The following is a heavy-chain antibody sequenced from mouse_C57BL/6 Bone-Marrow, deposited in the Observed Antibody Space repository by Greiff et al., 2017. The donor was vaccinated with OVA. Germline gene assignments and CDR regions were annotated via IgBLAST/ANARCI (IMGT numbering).Heavy chain of an antibody. J-gene: IGHJ2*01. Sequence: ESGPGLVKPSQSLSLTCSVTGYSITSGYYWNWIRQFPGNKLEWMGYISYDGSNNYNPSLKNRISITRDTSKNQFFLKLNSVTTEDTATYYCARFGNSYYFDYWGQGTTLTVSS. CDR2: ISYDGSN. CDR1: GYSITSGYY. CDR3: ARFGNSYYFDY. V-gene: IGHV3-6*01. D-gene: IGHD2-1*01.